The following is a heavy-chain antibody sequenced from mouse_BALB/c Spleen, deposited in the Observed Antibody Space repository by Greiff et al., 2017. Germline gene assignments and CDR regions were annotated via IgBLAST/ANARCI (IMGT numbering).Heavy chain of an antibody. CDR1: GFTFTDYY. D-gene: IGHD2-1*01. V-gene: IGHV7-3*02. J-gene: IGHJ3*01. Sequence: EVKLMESGGGLVQPGGSLRLSCATSGFTFTDYYMSWVRQPPGKALEWLGFIRNKANGYTTEYSASVKGRFTISRDNSQSILYLQMNTLRAEDSAAYYCARDMGGNYDWFAYWGQGTLVTVSA. CDR2: IRNKANGYTT. CDR3: ARDMGGNYDWFAY.